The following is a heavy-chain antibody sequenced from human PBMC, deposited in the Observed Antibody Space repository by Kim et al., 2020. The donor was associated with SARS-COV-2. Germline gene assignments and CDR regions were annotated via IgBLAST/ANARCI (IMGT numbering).Heavy chain of an antibody. D-gene: IGHD3-10*01. V-gene: IGHV1-18*01. CDR3: ARSEKITMVQGVISGGNWFDP. CDR2: ISAYNGNT. Sequence: ASVKVSCKASGYTFTSYGISWVRQAPGQGLEWMGWISAYNGNTNYAQKLQGRVTMTTDTSTSTAYMELRSLRSDDTAVYYCARSEKITMVQGVISGGNWFDPWGQGTLVTVSS. CDR1: GYTFTSYG. J-gene: IGHJ5*02.